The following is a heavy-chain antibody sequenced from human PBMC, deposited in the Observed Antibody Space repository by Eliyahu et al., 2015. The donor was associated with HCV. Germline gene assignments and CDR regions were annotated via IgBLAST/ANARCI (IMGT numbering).Heavy chain of an antibody. J-gene: IGHJ4*02. V-gene: IGHV3-23*01. Sequence: EVQLLESGGGLVQPGGSLRLSCTASGFTFHNYAMSWVRQAPGKGLEWVSAISGDGGDTFHADSVRGRFTVSRDNSKNTLYLHMNSLRAEDSAIYYCAKDSRVAVAGTSIFWGQGTLVTVSS. CDR2: ISGDGGDT. D-gene: IGHD6-19*01. CDR3: AKDSRVAVAGTSIF. CDR1: GFTFHNYA.